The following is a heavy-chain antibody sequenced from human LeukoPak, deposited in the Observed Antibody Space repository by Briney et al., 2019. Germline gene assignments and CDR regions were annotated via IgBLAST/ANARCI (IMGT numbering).Heavy chain of an antibody. Sequence: PGGSLTLSCPTAGYTFIRHSMNCVRQAPGKGLESVSSISSSSSYIYYADSVKGRFTISRDNAKNSLNLQMNSLRAHDTRVFCCVIDVWDLIAAAGLGAFDIWGQGTMVTVSS. CDR3: VIDVWDLIAAAGLGAFDI. D-gene: IGHD6-13*01. CDR1: GYTFIRHS. V-gene: IGHV3-21*04. CDR2: ISSSSSYI. J-gene: IGHJ3*02.